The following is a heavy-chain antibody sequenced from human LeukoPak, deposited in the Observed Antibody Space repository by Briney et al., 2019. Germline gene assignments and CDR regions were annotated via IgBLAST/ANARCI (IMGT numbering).Heavy chain of an antibody. CDR3: ARQGDGGRAYDH. CDR2: IHTSGSP. J-gene: IGHJ4*02. CDR1: GGSTRSYF. D-gene: IGHD4-23*01. Sequence: SETLSLTCTVSGGSTRSYFWTWIRQPAGKGLEWIGRIHTSGSPNYNPSLKSRVTISEDTSKNQFSLKLTSVTAADTAVYYCARQGDGGRAYDHWGQGNMVTVSS. V-gene: IGHV4-4*07.